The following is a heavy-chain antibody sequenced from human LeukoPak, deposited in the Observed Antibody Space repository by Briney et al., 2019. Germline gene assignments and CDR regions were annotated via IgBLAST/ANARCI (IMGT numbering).Heavy chain of an antibody. J-gene: IGHJ4*02. V-gene: IGHV3-30-3*01. Sequence: GGSLRLSCAASGFTFSSHMHWVRQAPGKGLEWVAVISYDGSNKYYADSVKGRFTISRDNSKNTLYLQMNSLRAEDTAVYYCARGDTWIQLWFLDYWGQGTLVTVSS. CDR3: ARGDTWIQLWFLDY. CDR2: ISYDGSNK. D-gene: IGHD5-18*01. CDR1: GFTFSSH.